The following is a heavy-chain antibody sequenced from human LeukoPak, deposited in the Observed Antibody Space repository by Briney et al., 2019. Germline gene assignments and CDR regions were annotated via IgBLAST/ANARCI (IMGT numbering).Heavy chain of an antibody. CDR3: ARDFGRDSYGYYYYYYMDV. J-gene: IGHJ6*03. CDR1: GYTFTGYY. V-gene: IGHV1-2*02. CDR2: INPNSGGT. D-gene: IGHD5-18*01. Sequence: ASVKVSCKASGYTFTGYYMHWVQQAPGQGLEWMGWINPNSGGTNYAQKFQGRVTMTRDTSISTAYMELSRLRSDDTAVYYCARDFGRDSYGYYYYYYMDVWGKGTTVTVSS.